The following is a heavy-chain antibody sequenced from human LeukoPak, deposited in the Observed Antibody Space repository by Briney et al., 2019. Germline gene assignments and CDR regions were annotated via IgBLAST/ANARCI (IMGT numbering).Heavy chain of an antibody. D-gene: IGHD2-15*01. CDR3: ARSRVRRRSGGSCYYDY. Sequence: PSETLSLTCAVYGGSFSGYYWSWIRQPPGKGLEWIGEINHSGSTNYNPSLKSRVTISVDTSKNQFPLKLSSVTAADTAVYYCARSRVRRRSGGSCYYDYWGQGTLVTVSS. J-gene: IGHJ4*02. CDR1: GGSFSGYY. CDR2: INHSGST. V-gene: IGHV4-34*01.